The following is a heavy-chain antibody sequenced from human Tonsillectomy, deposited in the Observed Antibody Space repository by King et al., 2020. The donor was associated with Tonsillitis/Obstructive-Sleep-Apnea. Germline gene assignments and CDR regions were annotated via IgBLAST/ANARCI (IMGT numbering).Heavy chain of an antibody. D-gene: IGHD2-2*01. J-gene: IGHJ4*02. CDR1: GYTFTGYY. CDR2: INPNNGGP. V-gene: IGHV1-2*06. Sequence: QLVQSGAEVKKPGASVKVSCKASGYTFTGYYMHWVRQAPGQGLEWVGRINPNNGGPNYAQKFQGGVTMTRDTSISTAYMELSRLRSDDTAVYYCARDCSSTSCYFDYWGQGTLVTVSS. CDR3: ARDCSSTSCYFDY.